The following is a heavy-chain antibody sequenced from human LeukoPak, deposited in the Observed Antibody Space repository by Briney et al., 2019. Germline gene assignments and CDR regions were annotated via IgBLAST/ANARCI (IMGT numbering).Heavy chain of an antibody. CDR2: ISYDGSNK. V-gene: IGHV3-30*04. Sequence: PGRSLRLSCAASGFTFSSYAMHWVRQAPGKGLEGVAVISYDGSNKYYADSVKGRFTISRDNSKNTLYLQMNSLRAEDTAVYYCARGRSVLRYFDWLFDYWGQGALVTVSS. CDR1: GFTFSSYA. D-gene: IGHD3-9*01. CDR3: ARGRSVLRYFDWLFDY. J-gene: IGHJ4*02.